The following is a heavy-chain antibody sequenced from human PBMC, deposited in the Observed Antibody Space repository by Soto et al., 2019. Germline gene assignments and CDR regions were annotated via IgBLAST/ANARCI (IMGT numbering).Heavy chain of an antibody. CDR1: GFTFSSYG. CDR3: ARGSLVEGAFDI. V-gene: IGHV3-33*01. D-gene: IGHD1-26*01. J-gene: IGHJ3*02. Sequence: GGSLRLSCAASGFTFSSYGMHWVRQAPGKGLEWVAVIWYDGSNKYYADSVKGRFTISRDNSKNTLYLQMNSLRAEDTAVYYCARGSLVEGAFDIWGQGTMVTVSS. CDR2: IWYDGSNK.